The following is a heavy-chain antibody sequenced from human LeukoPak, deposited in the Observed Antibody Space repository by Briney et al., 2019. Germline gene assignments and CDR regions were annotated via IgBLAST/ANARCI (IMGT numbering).Heavy chain of an antibody. V-gene: IGHV1-18*01. J-gene: IGHJ1*01. CDR2: IGAYSGNS. Sequence: ASVKVSGKTSNYTFSNYGITWVRQAPGQGLEWMGWIGAYSGNSEFAQKFQGRVTMTTDASSGTAYMELTNLTPDDTAVYSCARDSSAFYGSEYFQHWGQGTLVTVSS. CDR1: NYTFSNYG. CDR3: ARDSSAFYGSEYFQH. D-gene: IGHD2/OR15-2a*01.